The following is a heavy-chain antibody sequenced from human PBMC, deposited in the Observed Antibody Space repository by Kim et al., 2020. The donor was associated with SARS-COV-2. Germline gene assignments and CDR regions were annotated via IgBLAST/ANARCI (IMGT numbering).Heavy chain of an antibody. CDR2: TSSDGSST. V-gene: IGHV3-74*01. D-gene: IGHD1-26*01. J-gene: IGHJ4*02. CDR3: ASSGGYYFDY. Sequence: GGSLRLSCAASGFTFSSYWMHWVRQAPGKGLEWVSRTSSDGSSTNYADSVKGRFTISRDNAKNALYLQMNSLSAEDTAVYYCASSGGYYFDYWGQGTLVTVSS. CDR1: GFTFSSYW.